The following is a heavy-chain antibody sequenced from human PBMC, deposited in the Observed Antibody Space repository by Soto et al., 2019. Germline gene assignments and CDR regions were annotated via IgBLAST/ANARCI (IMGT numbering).Heavy chain of an antibody. J-gene: IGHJ3*02. CDR3: VRDEAHYDILTGSSLGRAFDI. CDR1: NTSISSSNW. V-gene: IGHV4-4*02. Sequence: QVQLQESGPSLVKPSGTLSLTCVITNTSISSSNWWSWVRQAPGKGLEWIGEIYHTGRTNYAPSRKRPITMSIDKSNNRFSLRLTSLTAADTAVYYCVRDEAHYDILTGSSLGRAFDIWGQGTMVTVSS. D-gene: IGHD3-9*01. CDR2: IYHTGRT.